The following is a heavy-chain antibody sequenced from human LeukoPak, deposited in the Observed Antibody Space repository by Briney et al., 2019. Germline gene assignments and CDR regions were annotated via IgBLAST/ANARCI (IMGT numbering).Heavy chain of an antibody. J-gene: IGHJ6*02. D-gene: IGHD1-26*01. CDR2: IYYNGNT. Sequence: SETLSLTCSVSDGSINSYYWNWIRRPPGKGLEWIGYIYYNGNTNYSPSLKSRVTMSVDTSKNLFSLKVSSVAAADTAVYYCARGRSNHYGMDVWGQGTTVTVSS. CDR1: DGSINSYY. V-gene: IGHV4-59*01. CDR3: ARGRSNHYGMDV.